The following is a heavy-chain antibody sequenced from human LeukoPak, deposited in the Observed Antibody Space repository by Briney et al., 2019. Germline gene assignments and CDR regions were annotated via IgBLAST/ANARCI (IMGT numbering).Heavy chain of an antibody. CDR2: ISDDGNDK. V-gene: IGHV3-30*12. CDR3: ARGDLDLATAHYYGMDV. CDR1: AFTVSNSG. J-gene: IGHJ6*02. Sequence: GRCLSPSRAAYAFTVSNSGTGCVSHAAGKWREWVAVISDDGNDKYYADSVKGRFTISRDDSKNTLYLQMNSLRAEDTAVYYCARGDLDLATAHYYGMDVWGQGTTVTVSS. D-gene: IGHD6-13*01.